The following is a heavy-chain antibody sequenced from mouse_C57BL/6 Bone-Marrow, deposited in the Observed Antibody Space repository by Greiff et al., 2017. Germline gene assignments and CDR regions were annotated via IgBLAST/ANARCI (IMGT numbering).Heavy chain of an antibody. D-gene: IGHD1-1*01. Sequence: VQLQQPGAELVKPGASVKMSCKASGYTFTSYWITWVKQRPGQGLEWIGDIYPGSGSTNYNEKFKSKATLTVDTSSSTAYMQLSSLTSEDSAVYYCARNPITTVVAGCDYWAKAPRSQSPQ. V-gene: IGHV1-55*01. CDR3: ARNPITTVVAGCDY. CDR2: IYPGSGST. J-gene: IGHJ2*01. CDR1: GYTFTSYW.